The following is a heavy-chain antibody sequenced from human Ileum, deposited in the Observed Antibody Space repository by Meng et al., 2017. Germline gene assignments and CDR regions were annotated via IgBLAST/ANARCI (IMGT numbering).Heavy chain of an antibody. D-gene: IGHD6-19*01. V-gene: IGHV7-4-1*02. Sequence: VHLVHLGSDFNKPGASVKVSWKDSGYTFTSYAMNWVRQAPGQGLEWMGWINTNTGNPTYAQGFTGRFVFSLDTSVSTAYLQISSLKAEDTAVYYCARADSSGWYFLFYWGQGTLVTVSS. J-gene: IGHJ4*02. CDR1: GYTFTSYA. CDR3: ARADSSGWYFLFY. CDR2: INTNTGNP.